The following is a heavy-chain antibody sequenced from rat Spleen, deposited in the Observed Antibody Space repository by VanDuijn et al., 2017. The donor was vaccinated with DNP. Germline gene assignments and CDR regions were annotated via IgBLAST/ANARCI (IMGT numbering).Heavy chain of an antibody. J-gene: IGHJ2*01. D-gene: IGHD4-3*01. V-gene: IGHV5-31*01. CDR3: TRDYGSSGYGY. Sequence: EVQLVESGGGPVQPGRSLKLSCVASGFIFSNYWMTWIRQAPGKGLEWFASISNTGANTYYSDSVKGRFSFSRDNSKRTLYLQMNSLRSEDTATYYCTRDYGSSGYGYWGQGVMVTVSS. CDR2: ISNTGANT. CDR1: GFIFSNYW.